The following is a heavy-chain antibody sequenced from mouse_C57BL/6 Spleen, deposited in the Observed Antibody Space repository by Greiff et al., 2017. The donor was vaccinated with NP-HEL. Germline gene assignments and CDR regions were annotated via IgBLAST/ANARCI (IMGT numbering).Heavy chain of an antibody. J-gene: IGHJ4*01. CDR2: IHPNSGST. V-gene: IGHV1-64*01. CDR3: ARWDYGREVDD. CDR1: GYTFTSYW. Sequence: QVQLQQPGAELVKPGASVKLSCKASGYTFTSYWMHWVKQRPGQGLEWIGMIHPNSGSTNYNEKFKSKATLTVDKSSSTAYMQLSSLTSEDSAVYYCARWDYGREVDDWGQGTSVTVSS. D-gene: IGHD1-1*01.